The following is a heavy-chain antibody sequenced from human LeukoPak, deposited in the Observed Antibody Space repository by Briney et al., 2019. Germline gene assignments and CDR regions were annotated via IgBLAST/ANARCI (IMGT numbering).Heavy chain of an antibody. CDR1: GYTFTGYY. J-gene: IGHJ4*02. CDR3: ARVGYDILTGPTRGGFDY. V-gene: IGHV1-2*02. D-gene: IGHD3-9*01. Sequence: VASVKVSCKASGYTFTGYYMHWVRQAPGQGLEWMGWINPNSGGTNYAQKFQGRVTMTRDTSISTAYMGLSRLRSDDTAVYYCARVGYDILTGPTRGGFDYWGQGTLVTVSS. CDR2: INPNSGGT.